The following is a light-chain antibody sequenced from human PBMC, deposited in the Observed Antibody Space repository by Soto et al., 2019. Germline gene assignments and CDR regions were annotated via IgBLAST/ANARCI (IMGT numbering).Light chain of an antibody. J-gene: IGKJ5*01. CDR3: QQLDSMPIT. V-gene: IGKV1-9*01. CDR2: IAS. Sequence: IQLTQYPSSLSASVADRFSIAFRASQGIRMYLAWYQQKPGEAPKLLISIASILQSGVPSRFSGSGSGTDFVLTISSLQPEDSATYYCQQLDSMPITFGQGTLPEVK. CDR1: QGIRMY.